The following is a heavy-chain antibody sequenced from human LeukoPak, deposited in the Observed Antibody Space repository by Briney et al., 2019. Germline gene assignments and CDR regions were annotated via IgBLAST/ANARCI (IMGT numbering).Heavy chain of an antibody. CDR3: ARDRVVITGDYFDY. CDR1: GFTFSSYG. D-gene: IGHD3-22*01. Sequence: GGSLRLSCAASGFTFSSYGMHWVRQAPGKGLEWVSYISSSGSTIYYADSVKGRFTISRDNAKNSLYLQMNSLRAEDTAVYYCARDRVVITGDYFDYWGQGTLVTVSS. V-gene: IGHV3-48*04. CDR2: ISSSGSTI. J-gene: IGHJ4*02.